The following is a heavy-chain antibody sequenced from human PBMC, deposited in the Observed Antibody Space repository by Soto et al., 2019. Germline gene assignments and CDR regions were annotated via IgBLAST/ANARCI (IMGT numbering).Heavy chain of an antibody. CDR2: INAGSGST. V-gene: IGHV1-3*01. CDR1: GYTFTSYA. CDR3: GSTNYNPSLKSRVTISVDTSKNQFSLKLSSVTAADTAVYYCARSRIPPIVVVPAATGDAPYNWFDP. D-gene: IGHD3-10*01. J-gene: IGHJ5*02. Sequence: GASVKVSCKASGYTFTSYAMHWVRQAPGQRLEWMGWINAGSGSTKYSQKFQGRVTISRDTSASTAYMEMSSLRSEDTAVYYSGSTNYNPSLKSRVTISVDTSKNQFSLKLSSVTAADTAVYYCARSRIPPIVVVPAATGDAPYNWFDPWGQGTLVTVSS.